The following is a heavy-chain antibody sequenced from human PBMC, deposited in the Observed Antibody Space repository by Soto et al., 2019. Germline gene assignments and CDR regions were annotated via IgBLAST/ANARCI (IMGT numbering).Heavy chain of an antibody. D-gene: IGHD3-3*01. V-gene: IGHV4-39*01. Sequence: PSETQSLTCTVSGGSIRSSSCYWGWIRQPPGKGLEWIGSIYYSGSTYYNPSLKSRVTISVDTSKNQFSLKLSSVTAADTAVYYCASPNPRYYDFWSDPRGYAFDIWGQGTMVTVPS. J-gene: IGHJ3*02. CDR2: IYYSGST. CDR1: GGSIRSSSCY. CDR3: ASPNPRYYDFWSDPRGYAFDI.